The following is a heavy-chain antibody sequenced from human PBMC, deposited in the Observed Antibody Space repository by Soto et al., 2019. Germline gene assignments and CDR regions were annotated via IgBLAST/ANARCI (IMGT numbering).Heavy chain of an antibody. CDR3: ARRMTLHYDILTGYSRDDAFDI. D-gene: IGHD3-9*01. CDR2: IYYSGST. J-gene: IGHJ3*02. V-gene: IGHV4-39*01. CDR1: GGSISSGDYY. Sequence: SETLSLTCTVSGGSISSGDYYWSWILQPPGKGLEWIGSIYYSGSTYYNPSLKSRVTISVDTSKNQFSLKLSSVTAADTAVYYCARRMTLHYDILTGYSRDDAFDIWGQGTMVTVSS.